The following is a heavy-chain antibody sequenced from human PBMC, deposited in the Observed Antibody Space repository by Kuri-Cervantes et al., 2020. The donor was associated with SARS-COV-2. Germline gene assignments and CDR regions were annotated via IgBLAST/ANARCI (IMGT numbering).Heavy chain of an antibody. CDR3: ARGSERGYSYGTHFDY. D-gene: IGHD5-18*01. CDR2: INHSGST. V-gene: IGHV4-34*01. CDR1: GGSISSYY. J-gene: IGHJ4*02. Sequence: SETLSLTCTVSGGSISSYYWSWIRQPAGKGLEWIGEINHSGSTNYNPSLKSRVTISVDTSKNQFSLKLSSVTAADTAVYYCARGSERGYSYGTHFDYWGQGTLVTVSS.